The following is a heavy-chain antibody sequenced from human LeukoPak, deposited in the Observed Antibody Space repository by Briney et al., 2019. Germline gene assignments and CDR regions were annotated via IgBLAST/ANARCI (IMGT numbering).Heavy chain of an antibody. J-gene: IGHJ4*02. CDR3: ARGGELLRPADY. D-gene: IGHD1-26*01. CDR1: GFIVSTYV. V-gene: IGHV3-23*01. Sequence: GGSLRLSCAASGFIVSTYVMSWVRQAPGKGLEWVSGISGGGGGTYFADSVKGRFTISRDNSKNTLYLQMNSLRVEDTAVYYCARGGELLRPADYWGQGTLVTVSS. CDR2: ISGGGGGT.